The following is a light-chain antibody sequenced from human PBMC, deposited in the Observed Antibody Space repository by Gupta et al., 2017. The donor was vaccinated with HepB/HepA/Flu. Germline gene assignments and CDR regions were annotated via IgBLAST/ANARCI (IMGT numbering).Light chain of an antibody. V-gene: IGLV2-8*01. Sequence: QSALLQPPPASGSSGQSVTTSCTGTSSDVGAHNYFSWYQQHPGKAPKLMIYEVNKRPSGVPGRFSASKSGITASLTVSGLQTEDEADYYCSSYARNDSIDGLVFGGGTRLTVL. J-gene: IGLJ2*01. CDR2: EVN. CDR3: SSYARNDSIDGLV. CDR1: SSDVGAHNY.